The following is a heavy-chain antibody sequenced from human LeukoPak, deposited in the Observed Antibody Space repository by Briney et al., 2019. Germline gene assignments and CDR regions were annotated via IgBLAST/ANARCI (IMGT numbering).Heavy chain of an antibody. CDR1: GGSISSYY. Sequence: SETLSLTCTVSGGSISSYYWSWIRQPAGKGLEWIGHINNSGSTNYNPSLKRRVTMSVVTSKNQFSLHLRSVTAADTSVYYCARSAFVVTAPGLYYFDYWGQGTLVAVSS. J-gene: IGHJ4*02. CDR3: ARSAFVVTAPGLYYFDY. D-gene: IGHD6-13*01. CDR2: INNSGST. V-gene: IGHV4-4*07.